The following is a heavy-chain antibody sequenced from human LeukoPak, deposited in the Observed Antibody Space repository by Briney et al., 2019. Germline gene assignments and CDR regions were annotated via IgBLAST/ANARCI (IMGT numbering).Heavy chain of an antibody. J-gene: IGHJ4*02. CDR1: GFSLSTSGVG. V-gene: IGHV2-5*02. D-gene: IGHD4-17*01. CDR2: IYWDDDK. Sequence: ESGPTLVNPTQTLTLTCTFSGFSLSTSGVGVGWIRQPPGKALEWLALIYWDDDKRYSPSLKSRLTITKDTSKNQVVLTMTNIDPVDTATYYCAHRQTTMPTKWYYFDYWGQGTLVTVSS. CDR3: AHRQTTMPTKWYYFDY.